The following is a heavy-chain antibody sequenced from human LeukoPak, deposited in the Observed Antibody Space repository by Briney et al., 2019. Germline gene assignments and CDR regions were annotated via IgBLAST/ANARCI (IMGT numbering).Heavy chain of an antibody. Sequence: ASVKVSCKASGYTFTSYYMHWVRQAPGQGLEWMGIINPSGGSTSYAQKFQGRVTMTRDMSTSTVYMELSSLRSEDTAVYYCARAHGSSWYDYYYMDVWGKGTTVTISS. D-gene: IGHD6-13*01. J-gene: IGHJ6*03. V-gene: IGHV1-46*01. CDR3: ARAHGSSWYDYYYMDV. CDR1: GYTFTSYY. CDR2: INPSGGST.